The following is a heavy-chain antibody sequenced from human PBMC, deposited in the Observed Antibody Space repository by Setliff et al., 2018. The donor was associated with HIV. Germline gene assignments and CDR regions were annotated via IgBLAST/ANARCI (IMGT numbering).Heavy chain of an antibody. Sequence: ASETLSLTCTVSGGSISSGGYYWSWIRQHPGKGLEWIGYIYYSGSTYYNPSLKSRVTISVDTSKNQFSLKLGFVTAADTAVYHCARGESSTWDLAEHFQHWGHGTLVTVSS. V-gene: IGHV4-31*03. CDR2: IYYSGST. CDR1: GGSISSGGYY. D-gene: IGHD2-2*01. CDR3: ARGESSTWDLAEHFQH. J-gene: IGHJ1*01.